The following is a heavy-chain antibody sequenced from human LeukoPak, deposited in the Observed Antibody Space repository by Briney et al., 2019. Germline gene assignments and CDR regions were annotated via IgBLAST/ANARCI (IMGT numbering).Heavy chain of an antibody. CDR1: GGTFSSYA. Sequence: PVKVSCKASGGTFSSYAISWVRQAPGQGLEWMGGIIPIFGTANYAQKFQGRVTITADESTSTAYMELSSLRSEDTAVYYCARDKGSSGWLYYWGQGTLVTVSS. CDR3: ARDKGSSGWLYY. D-gene: IGHD6-19*01. V-gene: IGHV1-69*13. CDR2: IIPIFGTA. J-gene: IGHJ4*02.